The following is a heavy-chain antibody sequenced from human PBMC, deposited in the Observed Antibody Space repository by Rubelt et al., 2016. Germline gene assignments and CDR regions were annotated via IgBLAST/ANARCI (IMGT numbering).Heavy chain of an antibody. CDR1: GGSISSYY. V-gene: IGHV4-4*07. J-gene: IGHJ6*03. Sequence: QVQLQESGPGLVKPSETLSLTCTVSGGSISSYYWSWIRQPAGKGLEWIGRIYTSGSTNYNPSLKSRVTILLDTSKNQFSLKLSSVTAADTGVYDCAGENDYCYYMDVWGRGTTVTVSS. CDR2: IYTSGST. CDR3: AGENDYCYYMDV.